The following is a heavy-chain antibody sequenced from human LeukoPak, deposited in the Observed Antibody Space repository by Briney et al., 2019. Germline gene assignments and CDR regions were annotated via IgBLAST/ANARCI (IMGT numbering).Heavy chain of an antibody. D-gene: IGHD3-3*01. CDR3: AXGNTXXXFWSGYSPAFYYYYYMDV. CDR1: GYTFTSYY. V-gene: IGHV1-46*01. CDR2: IYPGGGST. Sequence: GASVKVSCKASGYTFTSYYIHWVRQAPGQGLEWMGIIYPGGGSTSYAQKFQGRVTMTRDMSTSTVYMELSSLRSEDTAVYYCAXGNTXXXFWSGYSPAFYYYYYMDVWGKGTTVTVPS. J-gene: IGHJ6*03.